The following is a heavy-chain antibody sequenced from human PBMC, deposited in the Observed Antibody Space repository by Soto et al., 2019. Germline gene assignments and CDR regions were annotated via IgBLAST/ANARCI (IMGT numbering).Heavy chain of an antibody. D-gene: IGHD3-3*02. J-gene: IGHJ6*02. CDR3: ARALIGFLDWLPDNYYYGMDV. CDR1: GPSFTGHY. CDR2: INPNSGDT. V-gene: IGHV1-2*02. Sequence: ASVKVSCKVSGPSFTGHYMHWVRQAPGQGLEWMGWINPNSGDTNYARKFQGRVTMTRDTSIKTVYMELSSLRSDDTAVYYCARALIGFLDWLPDNYYYGMDVWGQGTTVTVSS.